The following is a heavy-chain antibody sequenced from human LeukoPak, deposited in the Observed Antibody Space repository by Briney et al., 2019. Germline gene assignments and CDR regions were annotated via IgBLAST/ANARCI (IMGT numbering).Heavy chain of an antibody. V-gene: IGHV1-18*01. CDR1: VYTFIRYL. CDR2: ISAYNGNT. D-gene: IGHD3-16*01. Sequence: SVKVSRKGSVYTFIRYLLSWVRQAPGQELEWVGCISAYNGNTNFAQKLQGRVTMTTDTSTSRAYMELRSLRSDDTAVYYCARDLTDRGTRLGWFDPWGEGTLVTVSS. J-gene: IGHJ5*02. CDR3: ARDLTDRGTRLGWFDP.